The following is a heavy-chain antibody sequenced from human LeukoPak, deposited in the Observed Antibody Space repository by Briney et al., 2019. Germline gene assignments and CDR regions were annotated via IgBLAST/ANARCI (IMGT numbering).Heavy chain of an antibody. Sequence: GGSLRLSCAASGFTFSGSAMHWVRQAPGKGLEWVGRIRSKANNFATAYAASATGRFTISRDDSKNTAYLQMNSLKTEDTAVYYCTVRPTDDDYWGQGTLVTVSS. V-gene: IGHV3-73*01. D-gene: IGHD4-17*01. CDR3: TVRPTDDDY. CDR1: GFTFSGSA. CDR2: IRSKANNFAT. J-gene: IGHJ4*02.